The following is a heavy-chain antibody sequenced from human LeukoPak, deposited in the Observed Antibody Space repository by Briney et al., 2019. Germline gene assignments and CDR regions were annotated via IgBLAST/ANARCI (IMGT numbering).Heavy chain of an antibody. Sequence: KPGGSLRLSCAASGFSFSSYTMIWVRQAPGKGLEWVPSISSSSSYIYYADSVKGRFTISRDNAKNSLYLQMNSLRAEDTAVYYCARDRGYDFWSGYFPDAFDIWGQGTMVTVSS. CDR1: GFSFSSYT. V-gene: IGHV3-21*01. CDR2: ISSSSSYI. D-gene: IGHD3-3*01. J-gene: IGHJ3*02. CDR3: ARDRGYDFWSGYFPDAFDI.